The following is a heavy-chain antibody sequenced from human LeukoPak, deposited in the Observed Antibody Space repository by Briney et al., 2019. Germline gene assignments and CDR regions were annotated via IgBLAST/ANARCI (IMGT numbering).Heavy chain of an antibody. D-gene: IGHD3-3*01. J-gene: IGHJ4*02. CDR1: GGSISSSSYY. CDR3: ARLEGLLYAFDY. V-gene: IGHV4-39*01. CDR2: IYYSGST. Sequence: KPSETLSLTCTVSGGSISSSSYYWGWIRQPPGKGMEWIGSIYYSGSTYYNPSLKSRVTISVDTSKTQFSLKLSSLAAADTAVYYCARLEGLLYAFDYWGQGTLVTVSS.